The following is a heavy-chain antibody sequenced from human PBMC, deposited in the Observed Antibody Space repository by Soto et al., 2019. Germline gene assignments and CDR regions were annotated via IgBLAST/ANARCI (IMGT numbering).Heavy chain of an antibody. CDR1: GFSFDDYA. CDR3: AKDIESSSSLTGYFDP. J-gene: IGHJ5*02. V-gene: IGHV3-9*01. Sequence: GGSLRLSCAASGFSFDDYAMHWVRQAPGKGLEWVSGISWNSGNIGYADSVRGRFTISRDNAKTSLYLQMNSLRAEDTALYYCAKDIESSSSLTGYFDPWGQGTLVTVSS. CDR2: ISWNSGNI. D-gene: IGHD6-6*01.